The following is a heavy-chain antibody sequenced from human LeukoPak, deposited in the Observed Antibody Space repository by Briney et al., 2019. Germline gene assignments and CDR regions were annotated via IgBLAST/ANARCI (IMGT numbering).Heavy chain of an antibody. CDR3: ARSAGVIYYDWFDP. D-gene: IGHD3-22*01. J-gene: IGHJ5*02. V-gene: IGHV3-48*02. CDR1: GFHFRSYS. CDR2: ISSSSSSTI. Sequence: GRSLRLSCAASGFHFRSYSMHWVRQAPGKGLEWVSYISSSSSSTIYYADSVKGRFIISRDNAKNSLYLQMNSLRDKDTAVYYCARSAGVIYYDWFDPWGQGTLVTVSS.